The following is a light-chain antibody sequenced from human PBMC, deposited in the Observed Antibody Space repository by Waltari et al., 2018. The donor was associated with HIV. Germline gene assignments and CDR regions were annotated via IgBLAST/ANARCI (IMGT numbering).Light chain of an antibody. CDR3: SSYAGSNNFV. V-gene: IGLV2-8*01. Sequence: QSALTQPPSASGSPGQSATISCTGTSSDVGGYNYVSWYQQHPGKAPKLMIYEVSNRPSGVPDRFSGSKSGNTASLTVSGLQPEDEADYYCSSYAGSNNFVFGTGTKVTVL. CDR2: EVS. CDR1: SSDVGGYNY. J-gene: IGLJ1*01.